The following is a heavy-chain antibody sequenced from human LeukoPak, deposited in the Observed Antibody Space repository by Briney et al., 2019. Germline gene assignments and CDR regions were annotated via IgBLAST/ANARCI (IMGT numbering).Heavy chain of an antibody. D-gene: IGHD3-9*01. CDR3: ARDMQRDYDILTGYSVMYYDMDV. J-gene: IGHJ6*03. Sequence: GASVKVSCKASGYTFTGYYMHWVRQAPGQGLEWMGWINPNSGGTNYAQKFQGRVTMTRDTSISTAYMELSRLRSDDTAVYYCARDMQRDYDILTGYSVMYYDMDVWGKGTTVTVSS. V-gene: IGHV1-2*02. CDR2: INPNSGGT. CDR1: GYTFTGYY.